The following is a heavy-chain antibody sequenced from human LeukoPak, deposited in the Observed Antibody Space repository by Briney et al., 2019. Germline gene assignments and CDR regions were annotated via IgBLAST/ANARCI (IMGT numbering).Heavy chain of an antibody. J-gene: IGHJ4*02. D-gene: IGHD5-24*01. CDR3: ARVAQGGYNDY. CDR1: GFTFSSYA. Sequence: PGGSLRLSCAASGFTFSSYAMHWVRQAPGKGLEYVSAISSNGVSTYYANSVKGRFTISRDNSKNTLYLQMGSLRAEDMAVYYCARVAQGGYNDYWGQGTLVNVSS. CDR2: ISSNGVST. V-gene: IGHV3-64*01.